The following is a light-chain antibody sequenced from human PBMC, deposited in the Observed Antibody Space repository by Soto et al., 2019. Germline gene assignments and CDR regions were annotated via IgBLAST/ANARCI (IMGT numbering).Light chain of an antibody. V-gene: IGLV1-47*02. Sequence: QSVLTQPPSASGTPGQRVTISCSGSSSNIETNSVYWYQHLPGAAPKLLIFTNNQRPSGVPDRFSASKSGNSASLAISGLRSEDEGDYYCAATDDRLGAPVFGGGTKLTV. CDR2: TNN. J-gene: IGLJ2*01. CDR1: SSNIETNS. CDR3: AATDDRLGAPV.